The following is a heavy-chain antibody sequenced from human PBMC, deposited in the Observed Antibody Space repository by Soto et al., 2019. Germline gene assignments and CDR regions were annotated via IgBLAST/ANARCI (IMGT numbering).Heavy chain of an antibody. CDR2: IYYSGST. Sequence: PSETLSLTCTVSGGSISSSSYYWGWIRQPPGKGLEWIGSIYYSGSTYYNPSLKSRVTISVDTSKNQFSLKLSSVTAADTAVYYCARHRLWFGVFHALFDPWGQGTLVTVSS. V-gene: IGHV4-39*01. D-gene: IGHD3-10*01. CDR1: GGSISSSSYY. CDR3: ARHRLWFGVFHALFDP. J-gene: IGHJ5*02.